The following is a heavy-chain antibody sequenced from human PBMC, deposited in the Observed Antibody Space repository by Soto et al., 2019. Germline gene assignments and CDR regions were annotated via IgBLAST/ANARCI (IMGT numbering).Heavy chain of an antibody. J-gene: IGHJ6*02. CDR2: IYYSGST. Sequence: SETLSLTCTVSGGSISSSSYYWGWIRQPPGKGLEWIGSIYYSGSTYYNPSLKSRVTISVDTSKNQFSLKLSSVTAADTAVYYCARRRGYDILTGYSQFHYYYCYGMDVPGQGTNVT. D-gene: IGHD3-9*01. V-gene: IGHV4-39*01. CDR3: ARRRGYDILTGYSQFHYYYCYGMDV. CDR1: GGSISSSSYY.